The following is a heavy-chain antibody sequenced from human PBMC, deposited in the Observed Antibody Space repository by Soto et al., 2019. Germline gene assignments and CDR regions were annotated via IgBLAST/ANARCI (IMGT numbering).Heavy chain of an antibody. CDR1: GFTVNSNY. Sequence: PRLSCAASGFTVNSNYMNLVRRAPGKGLEWVSVIYSGGSTYYADSVKGRFTISRDNSKNTLYLQMNSLRAEDTAVYYCAKDRRWGTSAMDVWGQGTTVTVSS. J-gene: IGHJ6*02. D-gene: IGHD3-16*01. V-gene: IGHV3-53*01. CDR2: IYSGGST. CDR3: AKDRRWGTSAMDV.